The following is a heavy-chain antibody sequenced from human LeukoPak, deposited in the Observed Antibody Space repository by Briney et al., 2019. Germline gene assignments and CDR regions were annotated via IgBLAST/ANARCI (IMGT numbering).Heavy chain of an antibody. CDR2: INLDGSEK. CDR3: AKGCGGNCYPPSY. Sequence: GGSLRLSCAASGFTFSGYWMTWVRQAPGKGLEWVANINLDGSEKYYVDSVKGRFTISRDNAKNSLFLQMNSLRAEDTAVYYCAKGCGGNCYPPSYWGQGTLVTVSS. CDR1: GFTFSGYW. J-gene: IGHJ1*01. V-gene: IGHV3-7*05. D-gene: IGHD2-15*01.